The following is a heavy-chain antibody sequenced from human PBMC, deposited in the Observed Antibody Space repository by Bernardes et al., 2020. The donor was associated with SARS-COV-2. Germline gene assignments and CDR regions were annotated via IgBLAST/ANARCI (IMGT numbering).Heavy chain of an antibody. J-gene: IGHJ4*02. CDR2: IYYSGST. V-gene: IGHV4-59*08. D-gene: IGHD3-22*01. CDR1: GGSISSYY. Sequence: SETLSLTCTVSGGSISSYYWSWIRQPPGKGPEWIGYIYYSGSTKYNPSLKSRVSISVDTSKNQFSLKLSSVTAADTAVYYCARLSFYDSRGYFANWGQGTLVTVSS. CDR3: ARLSFYDSRGYFAN.